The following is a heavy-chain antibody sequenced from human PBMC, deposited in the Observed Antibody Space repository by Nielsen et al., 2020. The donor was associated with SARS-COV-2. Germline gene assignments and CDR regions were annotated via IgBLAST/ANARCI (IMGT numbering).Heavy chain of an antibody. CDR1: GFTVSSNY. Sequence: GESLKISCAASGFTVSSNYMSWVRQAPGKGLERVSVIYSGGSTYYADSVKGRFTISRDNSKNTLYLQMNSLRAEDTAVYYCARSYCSSTSCRGYYYYGMDVWGQGTTVTVSS. J-gene: IGHJ6*02. D-gene: IGHD2-2*01. CDR2: IYSGGST. CDR3: ARSYCSSTSCRGYYYYGMDV. V-gene: IGHV3-53*01.